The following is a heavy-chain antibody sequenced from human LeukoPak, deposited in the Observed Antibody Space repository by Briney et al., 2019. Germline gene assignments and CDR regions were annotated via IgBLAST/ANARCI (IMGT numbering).Heavy chain of an antibody. D-gene: IGHD3-22*01. CDR3: ATTLYDSSAPGY. J-gene: IGHJ4*02. CDR2: IWYDGSNK. CDR1: GFTFSSYG. Sequence: GGSLRLSRAASGFTFSSYGMHWVRQAPGKGLEWVAVIWYDGSNKYYADSVKGRFTISRDNSKNTLYLQMNSLRAEDTAVYYCATTLYDSSAPGYWGQGTLVTVSS. V-gene: IGHV3-33*01.